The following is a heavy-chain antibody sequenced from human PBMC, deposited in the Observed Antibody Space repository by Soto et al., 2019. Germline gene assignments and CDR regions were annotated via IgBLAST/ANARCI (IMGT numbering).Heavy chain of an antibody. CDR3: VNHGGVNYYHDF. Sequence: PSETLSLTCAVSGVSLSSSSWWRWVRQPPGKTLEWLGEIFYSGSTKYNPSLNSRVTISADQSKNDFSLRLSSVTAADTAVYYCVNHGGVNYYHDFWGQGRWVTVSS. D-gene: IGHD1-1*01. CDR1: GVSLSSSSW. V-gene: IGHV4-4*02. CDR2: IFYSGST. J-gene: IGHJ4*02.